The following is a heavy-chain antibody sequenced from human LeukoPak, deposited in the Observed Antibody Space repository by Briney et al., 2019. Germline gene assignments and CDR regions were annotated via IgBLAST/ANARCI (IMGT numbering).Heavy chain of an antibody. CDR1: GGSFSGYY. Sequence: SETLSLTCAVYGGSFSGYYWSWIRQPPGKGLEWIGEINHSGSTNYNPSLKSRVTISVDTSKNQFSLKLSSVTAADTAVYYCARGRLYCSSTSCYRRPFDHWGQGTLVTVSS. CDR3: ARGRLYCSSTSCYRRPFDH. V-gene: IGHV4-34*01. D-gene: IGHD2-2*02. J-gene: IGHJ4*02. CDR2: INHSGST.